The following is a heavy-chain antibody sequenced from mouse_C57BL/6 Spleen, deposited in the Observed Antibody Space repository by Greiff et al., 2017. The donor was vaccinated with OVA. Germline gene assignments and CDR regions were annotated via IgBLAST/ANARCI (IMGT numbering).Heavy chain of an antibody. D-gene: IGHD2-1*01. CDR1: GFTFSSYG. J-gene: IGHJ4*01. CDR3: ARHSGNLYAMDY. CDR2: ISSGGSYT. V-gene: IGHV5-6*01. Sequence: EVMLVESGGDLVKPGGSLKLSCAASGFTFSSYGMSWVRQTPDKRLEWVATISSGGSYTYYPDSVKGRFTISRDNAKNTLYLQMSSLKSEDTAMYYCARHSGNLYAMDYWGQGTSVTVSS.